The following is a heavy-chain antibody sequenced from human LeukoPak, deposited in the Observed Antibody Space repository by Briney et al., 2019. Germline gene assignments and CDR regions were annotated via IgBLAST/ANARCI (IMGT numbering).Heavy chain of an antibody. J-gene: IGHJ6*03. Sequence: PGGSLRLSCAASRFTFSSYAKSWVRQAPGKGLEWVSAISGSGGSTYYADSVKGRFTISRDNSKNTLYLQMNSLRAEDTAVYYCAKDGYCSSTSCYYYYYYYMDVWGKGTTVTVSS. D-gene: IGHD2-2*03. CDR1: RFTFSSYA. V-gene: IGHV3-23*01. CDR3: AKDGYCSSTSCYYYYYYYMDV. CDR2: ISGSGGST.